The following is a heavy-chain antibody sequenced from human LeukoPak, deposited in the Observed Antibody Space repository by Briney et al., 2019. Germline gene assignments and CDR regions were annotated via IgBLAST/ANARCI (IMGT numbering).Heavy chain of an antibody. J-gene: IGHJ4*02. CDR2: IYTSGST. CDR1: GGSISSGSYY. CDR3: ARHGQYCGGDCYFDY. Sequence: SETLSLTCTVSGGSISSGSYYWSWIRQPAGKELECIGRIYTSGSTNYSPSLKSRVTISVDTSKNQFSLKLRSVTAADTAVYYCARHGQYCGGDCYFDYWGQGTLVTVSS. V-gene: IGHV4-61*02. D-gene: IGHD2-21*02.